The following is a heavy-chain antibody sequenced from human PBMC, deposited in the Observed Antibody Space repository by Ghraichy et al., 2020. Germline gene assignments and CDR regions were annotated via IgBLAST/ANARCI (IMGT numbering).Heavy chain of an antibody. V-gene: IGHV3-73*01. J-gene: IGHJ5*02. CDR3: TRRPDYYDKGWFDP. D-gene: IGHD3-22*01. CDR1: GFTFSGSA. CDR2: IRSKANSYAT. Sequence: GGSLRLSCAASGFTFSGSAMHWVRQASGKGLEWVGRIRSKANSYATAYAASVKGRFTISRDDSKNTAYLQMNSLKTEDTAVYYCTRRPDYYDKGWFDPWGQGTLVTVSS.